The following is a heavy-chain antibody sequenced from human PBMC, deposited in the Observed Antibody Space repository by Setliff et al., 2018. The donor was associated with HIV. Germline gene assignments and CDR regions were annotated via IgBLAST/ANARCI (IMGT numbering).Heavy chain of an antibody. CDR2: INHSGST. J-gene: IGHJ6*02. CDR1: GGSFSSYY. CDR3: ARGGYYYGSGSSLNYYGMDV. D-gene: IGHD3-10*01. Sequence: SETLSLTCGVSGGSFSSYYWSWIRQPPGKGLEWIGEINHSGSTNYNPSLKSRVTISVDTSKNQFSLKLSSVTAADTAVYYCARGGYYYGSGSSLNYYGMDVWGQGTTVTVSS. V-gene: IGHV4-34*01.